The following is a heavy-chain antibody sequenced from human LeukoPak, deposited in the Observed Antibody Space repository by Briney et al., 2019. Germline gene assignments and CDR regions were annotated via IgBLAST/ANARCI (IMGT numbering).Heavy chain of an antibody. V-gene: IGHV3-30-3*01. CDR1: GFTFSSYA. Sequence: GRSLRLSCAASGFTFSSYAMHWVRQAPGKGLECVAVISYDGSNKYYADSVKGRFTISRDNSKNTLYLQMNSLRAEDTAVYYCARPLRYFDWSHFDYWGQGTLVTVSS. J-gene: IGHJ4*02. CDR3: ARPLRYFDWSHFDY. D-gene: IGHD3-9*01. CDR2: ISYDGSNK.